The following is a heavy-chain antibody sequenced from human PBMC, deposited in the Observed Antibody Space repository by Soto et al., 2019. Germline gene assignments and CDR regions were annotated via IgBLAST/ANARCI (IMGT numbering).Heavy chain of an antibody. CDR2: ISSSGSTI. CDR1: GFTFSSYE. Sequence: PGGSLRLSCAASGFTFSSYEMNWVRQAPGKGLEWVSYISSSGSTIYYADSVKGRFTISRDNAKNSLYLQMNSLRAEDTAVYYCARDEGVTPRYYYGMDVWGQGTTVTV. J-gene: IGHJ6*02. D-gene: IGHD4-4*01. V-gene: IGHV3-48*03. CDR3: ARDEGVTPRYYYGMDV.